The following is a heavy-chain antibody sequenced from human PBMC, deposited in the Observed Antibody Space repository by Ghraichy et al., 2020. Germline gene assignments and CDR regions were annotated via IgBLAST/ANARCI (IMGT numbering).Heavy chain of an antibody. CDR3: AKWVFAAGTKFHH. D-gene: IGHD6-13*01. Sequence: ESLNISCAVYGGSFSAYYWTWIRQPPGKGLEWIGEIDHSGGNNYNPSLKSRVTISVDTSKNHLSLKMNSVTAADTAVYYCAKWVFAAGTKFHHWGQGTLVTVSS. V-gene: IGHV4-34*01. CDR2: IDHSGGN. J-gene: IGHJ1*01. CDR1: GGSFSAYY.